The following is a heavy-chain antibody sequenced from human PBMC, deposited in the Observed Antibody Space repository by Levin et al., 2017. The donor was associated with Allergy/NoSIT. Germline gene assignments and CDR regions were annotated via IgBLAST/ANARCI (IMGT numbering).Heavy chain of an antibody. CDR3: ARHRVNYGDYDNYYYYYMDV. Sequence: GESLKISCAASGFTFSSYSMNWVRQAPGKGLEWVSYISSSSSTIYYADSVKGRFTISRDNAKNSLYLQMNSLRAEDTAVYYCARHRVNYGDYDNYYYYYMDVWGKGTTVTVSS. CDR2: ISSSSSTI. D-gene: IGHD4-17*01. J-gene: IGHJ6*03. V-gene: IGHV3-48*01. CDR1: GFTFSSYS.